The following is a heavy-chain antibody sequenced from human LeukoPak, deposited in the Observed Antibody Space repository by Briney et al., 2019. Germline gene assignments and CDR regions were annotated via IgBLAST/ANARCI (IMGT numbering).Heavy chain of an antibody. CDR3: ARVCPDYGDYLDY. Sequence: SETLSLTCTVSGGSISSGDYYWSWIRQPPGKGLEWIGYIYYSGSTYYNPSLKSRVTISVDTSKNQFSLKLSSVTAADTAVYYCARVCPDYGDYLDYSGQGTLVTVSS. CDR2: IYYSGST. CDR1: GGSISSGDYY. D-gene: IGHD4-17*01. V-gene: IGHV4-30-4*01. J-gene: IGHJ4*02.